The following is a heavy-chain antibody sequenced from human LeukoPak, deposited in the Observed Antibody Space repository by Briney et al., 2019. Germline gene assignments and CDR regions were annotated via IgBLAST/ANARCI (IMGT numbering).Heavy chain of an antibody. CDR1: GFTFDDYA. CDR2: ISWNSDII. CDR3: AKDIRSIVVPPDAMDV. J-gene: IGHJ6*02. Sequence: GGSLRLSCAASGFTFDDYAMHWVRQAPGKSLEWVSGISWNSDIIGYADSVKGRFTISRDSAKNSLYLQMNSLRPEDTAFYYCAKDIRSIVVPPDAMDVWGQGTTVTVSS. D-gene: IGHD2-2*01. V-gene: IGHV3-9*01.